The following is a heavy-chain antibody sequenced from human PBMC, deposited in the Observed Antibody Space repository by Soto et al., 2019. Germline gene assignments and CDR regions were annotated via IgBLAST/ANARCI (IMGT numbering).Heavy chain of an antibody. D-gene: IGHD4-17*01. V-gene: IGHV1-18*01. CDR3: ARGSYGDLLFDF. CDR1: GYTFTSYG. J-gene: IGHJ3*01. Sequence: ASVKVSCKASGYTFTSYGINWVRQAPGQGLEWMGWIRINSGNTNYAQRLQGRVTMTTDTSTSTAYMELRSLTSDDTAMYYCARGSYGDLLFDFWGQGTMVTVS. CDR2: IRINSGNT.